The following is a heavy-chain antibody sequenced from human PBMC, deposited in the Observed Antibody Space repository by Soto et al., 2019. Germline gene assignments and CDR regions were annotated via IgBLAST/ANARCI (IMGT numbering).Heavy chain of an antibody. D-gene: IGHD3-22*01. Sequence: ASVKVSCKASGYTSTGYYMHWVRQAPGQGLELMGWINPNSGGTNYAQKFQGWVTMTRDTSISTAYMELSRLRSDDTAVYYCARVYDSSGYYSWFDPWGQGTLVTVSS. CDR1: GYTSTGYY. CDR2: INPNSGGT. V-gene: IGHV1-2*04. CDR3: ARVYDSSGYYSWFDP. J-gene: IGHJ5*02.